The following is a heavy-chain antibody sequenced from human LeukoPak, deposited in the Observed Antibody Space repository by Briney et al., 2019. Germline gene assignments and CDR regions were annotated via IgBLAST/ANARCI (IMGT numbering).Heavy chain of an antibody. Sequence: ASVKVSCKAPGYTFTSYAMNWVRQAPGQGLEWMGWINTNTGNPTYAQGFTGRFVFSLDTSVSTAYLQISSLKAEDTAVYYCTRDGWLSAITLFDYWGQGTLVTVSS. V-gene: IGHV7-4-1*02. D-gene: IGHD5-12*01. CDR3: TRDGWLSAITLFDY. J-gene: IGHJ4*02. CDR2: INTNTGNP. CDR1: GYTFTSYA.